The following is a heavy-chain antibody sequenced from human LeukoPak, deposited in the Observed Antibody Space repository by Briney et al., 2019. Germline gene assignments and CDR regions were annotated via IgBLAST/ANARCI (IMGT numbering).Heavy chain of an antibody. Sequence: PGGSLRLSCAASGFTFDDYAMHWVRQAPGKGLEWVSLMSWDGGSTYYADSVKGRFTISRDNSKNSLYLQMNSLRAEDTALYYCAKPFSPSGSPVAYFDYWGQGTLVTVSS. D-gene: IGHD6-19*01. CDR1: GFTFDDYA. CDR3: AKPFSPSGSPVAYFDY. V-gene: IGHV3-43D*03. J-gene: IGHJ4*02. CDR2: MSWDGGST.